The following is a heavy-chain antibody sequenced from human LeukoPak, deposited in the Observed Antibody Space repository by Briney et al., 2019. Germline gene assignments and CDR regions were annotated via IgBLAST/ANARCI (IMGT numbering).Heavy chain of an antibody. Sequence: PGGSLRLTCEASGFNLCDYYMSWIRQAPGEGLEWVLSISGSGSTIYYADSLKGRFTISRDNAKNSMWLQMNSLRADDTAVYYCARAVRGYYYGLDVWGQGTTVTVSS. CDR3: ARAVRGYYYGLDV. CDR2: ISGSGSTI. V-gene: IGHV3-11*01. J-gene: IGHJ6*02. D-gene: IGHD6-19*01. CDR1: GFNLCDYY.